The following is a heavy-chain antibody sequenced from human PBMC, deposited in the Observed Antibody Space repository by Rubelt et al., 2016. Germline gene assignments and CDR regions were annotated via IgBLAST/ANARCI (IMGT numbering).Heavy chain of an antibody. Sequence: QLQLQESGSGLVKSSQTLSLTCVVSGGSMSSGSYSWSWIRQPPGKGLEWVGYIYHGGSTHYNPSLKSRLTISVDRSKNHVSLNRRSVTAADTAVYYCVRGSHCGGDGYPHYYHGLDVWGRGTTVTVS. D-gene: IGHD2-21*02. CDR2: IYHGGST. V-gene: IGHV4-30-2*01. CDR1: GGSMSSGSYS. J-gene: IGHJ6*02. CDR3: VRGSHCGGDGYPHYYHGLDV.